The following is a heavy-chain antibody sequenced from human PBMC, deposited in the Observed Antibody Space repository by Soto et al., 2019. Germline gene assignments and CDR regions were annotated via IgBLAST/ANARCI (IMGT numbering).Heavy chain of an antibody. CDR3: ARERVGSSWYDAFDI. V-gene: IGHV1-2*04. Sequence: ASVKVSCKASGYTFTGYYMHWVRQAPGQGLEWMGWINPNSGGTNYAQKFQGWVTMTRDTSISTAYMELSRLRSDDTAVYYCARERVGSSWYDAFDIWGQGTMVTVSS. CDR2: INPNSGGT. CDR1: GYTFTGYY. D-gene: IGHD6-13*01. J-gene: IGHJ3*02.